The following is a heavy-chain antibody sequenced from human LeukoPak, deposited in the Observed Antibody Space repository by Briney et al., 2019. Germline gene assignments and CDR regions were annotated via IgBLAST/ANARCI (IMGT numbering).Heavy chain of an antibody. Sequence: GESLKISCKASGYSFTNYWISWVRQMPGKGLEWMGRIDPSDSYTKYSPSFEGHVTISVDKSISTAFLQWNSLNASDTAMYYCATGASKVTTDFANYWGQGTQLAVSS. CDR1: GYSFTNYW. V-gene: IGHV5-10-1*01. D-gene: IGHD4-17*01. CDR3: ATGASKVTTDFANY. CDR2: IDPSDSYT. J-gene: IGHJ4*02.